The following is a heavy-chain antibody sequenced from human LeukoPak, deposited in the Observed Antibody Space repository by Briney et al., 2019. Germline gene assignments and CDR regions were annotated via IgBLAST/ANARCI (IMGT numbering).Heavy chain of an antibody. CDR2: IYYSGST. V-gene: IGHV4-39*01. CDR3: AGGVVAAPYYYDY. Sequence: SETLSLTCTVSGGSISSSSYYWGWIRQPPGKGLEWIGSIYYSGSTYYNPSLKSRVTISVDTSKNQFSLKLSSVTAADTAVYYCAGGVVAAPYYYDYWGQGTLVTVSS. CDR1: GGSISSSSYY. J-gene: IGHJ4*02. D-gene: IGHD2-15*01.